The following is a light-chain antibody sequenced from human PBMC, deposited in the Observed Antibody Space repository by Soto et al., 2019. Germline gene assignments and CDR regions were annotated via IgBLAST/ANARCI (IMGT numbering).Light chain of an antibody. J-gene: IGKJ5*01. V-gene: IGKV3-11*01. CDR3: QQRNNWPPTIT. CDR1: QSVSSY. CDR2: DAF. Sequence: EIVLTQSPATLSLSPGERATLSCRASQSVSSYLAWYQQKPGQAPRLLIYDAFNRATGIPARLSGSGSVTEFTPTISSPEPDDFAVYYCQQRNNWPPTITFGQGTRVEI.